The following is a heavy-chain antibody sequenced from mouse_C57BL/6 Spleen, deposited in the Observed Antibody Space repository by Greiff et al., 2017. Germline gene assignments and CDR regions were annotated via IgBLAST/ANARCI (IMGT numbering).Heavy chain of an antibody. V-gene: IGHV8-12*01. CDR3: ARKVVTTDYYAMDY. CDR1: GSSLSTSGMG. J-gene: IGHJ4*01. Sequence: QVTLKESGPGILQSSQTLSLTCSFSGSSLSTSGMGVSWIRQPSGKGLEWLAHIYWDDDKRYNPSLKSRLTISKDTSRNQVFLRITSVDTADTATYYCARKVVTTDYYAMDYWGQGTSVTVSS. CDR2: IYWDDDK. D-gene: IGHD2-2*01.